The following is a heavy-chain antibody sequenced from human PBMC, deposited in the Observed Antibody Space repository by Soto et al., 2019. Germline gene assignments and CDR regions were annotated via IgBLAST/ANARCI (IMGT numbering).Heavy chain of an antibody. V-gene: IGHV1-8*02. CDR2: MNPNSGNT. CDR3: EIWGPRPLKGNCVYPFEF. D-gene: IGHD3-16*01. J-gene: IGHJ3*01. Sequence: VASVKVSCKASGYTFTSYDINWVRQATGQGLEWMGWMNPNSGNTGYAQKFQGRVTMTRNTSISTAYMELSSLRSEDTAVYYCEIWGPRPLKGNCVYPFEFWGQGKMVPV. CDR1: GYTFTSYD.